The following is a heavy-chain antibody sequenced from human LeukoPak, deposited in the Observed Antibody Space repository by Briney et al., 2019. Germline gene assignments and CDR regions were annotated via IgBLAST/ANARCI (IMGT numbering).Heavy chain of an antibody. CDR1: GFTFDDYG. D-gene: IGHD6-13*01. V-gene: IGHV3-20*04. Sequence: PGGSLRRSCAASGFTFDDYGMSWVRQAPGTGLEWVCGINWNGGSTNYANYVQGRFTSARDNAKNSLYLQMNTLSAEDAAVYYGARGREYVPIAAAGFPDSWGQGTLVTVSS. J-gene: IGHJ4*02. CDR3: ARGREYVPIAAAGFPDS. CDR2: INWNGGST.